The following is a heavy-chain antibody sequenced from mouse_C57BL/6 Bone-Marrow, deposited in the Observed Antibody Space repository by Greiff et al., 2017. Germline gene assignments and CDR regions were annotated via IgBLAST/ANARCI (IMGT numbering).Heavy chain of an antibody. CDR3: ALSLYYGSSPDY. CDR1: GYTFTSYW. V-gene: IGHV1-55*01. Sequence: QVQLQQPGAELVKPGASVKMSCKASGYTFTSYWITWVKQRPGQGLEWIGDIYPGSGSTNYNEKFKSKATLTVDTSSSTAYMQLSSLTSEDSAVYYCALSLYYGSSPDYWGQGTTLTVSS. D-gene: IGHD1-1*01. J-gene: IGHJ2*01. CDR2: IYPGSGST.